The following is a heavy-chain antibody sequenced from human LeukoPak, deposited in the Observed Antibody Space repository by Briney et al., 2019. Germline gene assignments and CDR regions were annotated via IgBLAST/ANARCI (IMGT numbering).Heavy chain of an antibody. CDR2: ISYDGGNK. CDR3: ARGGGYTSASYFYAMDV. D-gene: IGHD3-22*01. J-gene: IGHJ6*02. Sequence: GGSLRLSCAASRFSFSSYAFPWVRQAPGRGLEGVAVISYDGGNKHYADSVKGRFTISRDNSKNTLYLQMNSLRAEDTAMYYCARGGGYTSASYFYAMDVWGQGTTVTVSS. V-gene: IGHV3-30-3*01. CDR1: RFSFSSYA.